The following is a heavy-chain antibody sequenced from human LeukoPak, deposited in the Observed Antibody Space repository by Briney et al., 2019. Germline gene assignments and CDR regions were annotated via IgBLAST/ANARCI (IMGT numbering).Heavy chain of an antibody. J-gene: IGHJ4*02. CDR1: GGSFSDYY. CDR3: ARRRFGELSFDY. D-gene: IGHD3-10*01. Sequence: SETLSLTCAVYGGSFSDYYWSWIRQPPGKGLEWIGEINHSGSTNYNPSLESRVTILVDTSKNQFSLKLSSVTAADTALYYCARRRFGELSFDYWGQGSLVTVSS. CDR2: INHSGST. V-gene: IGHV4-34*01.